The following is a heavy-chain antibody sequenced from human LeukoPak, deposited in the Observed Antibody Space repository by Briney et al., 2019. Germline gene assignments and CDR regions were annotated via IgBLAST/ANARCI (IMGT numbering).Heavy chain of an antibody. V-gene: IGHV4-30-4*01. CDR3: ARVPPGNDAFDI. D-gene: IGHD1-14*01. CDR2: IYYSGST. J-gene: IGHJ3*02. CDR1: GGSVSSGDYY. Sequence: SETLSLTCTVSGGSVSSGDYYWSWIRQPPGKGLEWIGYIYYSGSTYYNPSLKSRVTISVDTSKNQFSLKLSSVTAADTAVYYCARVPPGNDAFDIWGQGTMVTVSS.